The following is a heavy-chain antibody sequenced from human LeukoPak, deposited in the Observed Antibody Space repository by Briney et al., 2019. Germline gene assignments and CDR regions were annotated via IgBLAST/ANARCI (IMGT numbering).Heavy chain of an antibody. D-gene: IGHD3-22*01. V-gene: IGHV4-59*08. CDR1: GGSISSYY. CDR3: ARQSYYDSSGYYDSLYYYYMDV. J-gene: IGHJ6*03. Sequence: SETLSLTCTVSGGSISSYYWSWIRQPPGKGLGWIGYIYYSGSTNYNPSLKSRVTISVDTSKNQFSLKLSSVTAADTAVYYCARQSYYDSSGYYDSLYYYYMDVWGKGTTVTVSS. CDR2: IYYSGST.